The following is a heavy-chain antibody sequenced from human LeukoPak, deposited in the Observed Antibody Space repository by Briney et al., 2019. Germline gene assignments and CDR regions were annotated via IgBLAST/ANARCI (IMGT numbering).Heavy chain of an antibody. CDR1: GGSISSGSYY. D-gene: IGHD2-15*01. J-gene: IGHJ3*02. CDR2: IYTSGST. CDR3: ARGAGGSCYGI. Sequence: SQTLSLTCTVSGGSISSGSYYWSWIRQPAGKGLEWIGRIYTSGSTNYNPSLKSRVTISVDTSKNQFSLKLSSVTAADTAVYYCARGAGGSCYGIWGQGTMVTVSS. V-gene: IGHV4-61*02.